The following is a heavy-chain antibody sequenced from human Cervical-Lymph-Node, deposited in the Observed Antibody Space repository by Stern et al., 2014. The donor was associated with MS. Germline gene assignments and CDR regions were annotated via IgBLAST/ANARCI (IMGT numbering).Heavy chain of an antibody. CDR1: GFTFNNYN. CDR2: ISSSNSYI. D-gene: IGHD5-18*01. J-gene: IGHJ4*02. Sequence: EMQLVESGGGLVKPGGSLRLSCAASGFTFNNYNMNWVRQAPGKGLELVSSISSSNSYIYYADSVKGRFTISRDNAKNSLYLQMNSLRVEDTAVYYCTRGYPSSYFDYWGQGTLVTVSS. V-gene: IGHV3-21*06. CDR3: TRGYPSSYFDY.